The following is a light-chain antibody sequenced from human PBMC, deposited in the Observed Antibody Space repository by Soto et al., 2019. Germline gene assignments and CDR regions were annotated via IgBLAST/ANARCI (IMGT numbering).Light chain of an antibody. J-gene: IGKJ1*01. V-gene: IGKV1-12*01. Sequence: DVQMTQSPSSVSASVGDRVTLTCRASQVISNSLAGYQQKPGKAPRLLIYAAFNLQGGVPSRFSGSGSGTDFFLTISSLQPEDFATYYCQKFDNAPWTFGQGTKVDIK. CDR3: QKFDNAPWT. CDR2: AAF. CDR1: QVISNS.